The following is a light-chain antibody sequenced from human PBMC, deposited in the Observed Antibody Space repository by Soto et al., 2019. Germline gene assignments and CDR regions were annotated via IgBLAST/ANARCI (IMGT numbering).Light chain of an antibody. CDR3: AAWDDSLNGDV. Sequence: QSVLTQPPSASGTPGRRVTISCSGSSSNIGSNTVNWYQQLPGTAPKLLIYINIQRPSGVPDRFSGSKSGTSASLAISGLLSEDEADYYCAAWDDSLNGDVFGTGTKVTVL. CDR2: INI. J-gene: IGLJ1*01. CDR1: SSNIGSNT. V-gene: IGLV1-44*01.